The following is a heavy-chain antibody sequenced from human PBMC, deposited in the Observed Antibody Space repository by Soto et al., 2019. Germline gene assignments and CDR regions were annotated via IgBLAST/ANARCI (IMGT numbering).Heavy chain of an antibody. V-gene: IGHV3-21*01. CDR2: ISSRSDV. CDR3: AREYTAWPLAYGLDV. CDR1: GFTFSTYS. J-gene: IGHJ6*02. D-gene: IGHD2-2*02. Sequence: GSLRLSCVGSGFTFSTYSINWVRQAPGKGLEWVSSISSRSDVYYADSVKGRFTISRDNAKNSVSLQMNSLRAEDTAVYYCAREYTAWPLAYGLDVWGQGTTVTVSS.